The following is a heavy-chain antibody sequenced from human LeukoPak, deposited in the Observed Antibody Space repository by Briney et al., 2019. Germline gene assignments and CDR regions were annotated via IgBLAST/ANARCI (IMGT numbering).Heavy chain of an antibody. CDR2: MYGGGTT. D-gene: IGHD6-13*01. V-gene: IGHV3-53*01. CDR3: AKGALAAAGSGFEY. J-gene: IGHJ4*02. CDR1: GFTVSSNH. Sequence: PGGSLRLSCAASGFTVSSNHMSWVRQAPGKGLEWVSVMYGGGTTNQADSVKGRFTISRDNSKNTVHLQMNSLRADDTALYYCAKGALAAAGSGFEYWGQGTLVTVFS.